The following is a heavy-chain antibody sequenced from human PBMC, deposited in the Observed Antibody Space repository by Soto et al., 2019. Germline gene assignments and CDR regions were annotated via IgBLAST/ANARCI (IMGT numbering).Heavy chain of an antibody. Sequence: EVQLLESGGGLVQPGGSLRLSCAASGFTLSSYAMSWVRQTPGKGLEWVSTIVASGTSIYYADSVKGRFTISKDNSKNTLSLQMNSLRAEDTALYYCAKGWSSDLYGPLDSWGLGILVTVSS. CDR2: IVASGTSI. J-gene: IGHJ4*02. CDR1: GFTLSSYA. D-gene: IGHD6-19*01. V-gene: IGHV3-23*01. CDR3: AKGWSSDLYGPLDS.